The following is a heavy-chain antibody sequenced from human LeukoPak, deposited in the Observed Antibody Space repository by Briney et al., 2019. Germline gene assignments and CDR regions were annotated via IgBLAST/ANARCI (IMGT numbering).Heavy chain of an antibody. CDR2: INHSGST. CDR3: AREPTYYDILTGSTQFDY. J-gene: IGHJ4*02. D-gene: IGHD3-9*01. Sequence: SETLSLTCAVYGGSFSGYYWSWIRQPPGKGLEWIGEINHSGSTNYNPSLKSRVTISVDTSKNQFSLKLSSVTAADTAVYYCAREPTYYDILTGSTQFDYWGQGTLVTVSS. V-gene: IGHV4-34*01. CDR1: GGSFSGYY.